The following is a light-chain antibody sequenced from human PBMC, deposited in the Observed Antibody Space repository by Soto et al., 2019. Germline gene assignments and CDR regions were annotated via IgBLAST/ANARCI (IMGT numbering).Light chain of an antibody. CDR1: TTDVGGYNY. J-gene: IGLJ2*01. Sequence: QSALTQPPSASGSPGQSVTFSCTGTTTDVGGYNYVSWYQQHPGKAPKLIIYEVNKRTSGVPHRFSGSKSGKTASLTVSWFQAEDEDDYYCSSYEASNTVVFGGGTTLTVL. CDR3: SSYEASNTVV. CDR2: EVN. V-gene: IGLV2-8*01.